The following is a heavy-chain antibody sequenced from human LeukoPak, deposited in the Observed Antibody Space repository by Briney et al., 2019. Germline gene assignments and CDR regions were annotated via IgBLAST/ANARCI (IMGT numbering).Heavy chain of an antibody. CDR1: GFTFSSYA. V-gene: IGHV3-23*01. D-gene: IGHD3-16*02. CDR3: ARSLSSRFSGPRRPYYFDY. J-gene: IGHJ4*02. CDR2: ISGSDGTT. Sequence: GGSLRLSCAASGFTFSSYAMSWVRQAPGKGLEWVSSISGSDGTTYYADSVKGRFTISRDNSKYTLSLQMNSLRTEDTAVYYCARSLSSRFSGPRRPYYFDYWGQGTLVTVSS.